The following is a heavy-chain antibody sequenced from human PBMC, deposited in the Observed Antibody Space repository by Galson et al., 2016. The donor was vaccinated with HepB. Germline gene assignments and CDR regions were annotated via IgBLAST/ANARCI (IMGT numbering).Heavy chain of an antibody. CDR3: ARQVGATHDH. Sequence: QSGAEVKKPGESLKISCQGSGYSFAKYWIVWVRQMPGKGLEWMGIIYPADSDTTYSPSFQGQVTISADKSISTAYLQWSSLKASDTAMYYCARQVGATHDHWGQGTLVTVSS. D-gene: IGHD1-26*01. J-gene: IGHJ4*02. CDR1: GYSFAKYW. V-gene: IGHV5-51*01. CDR2: IYPADSDT.